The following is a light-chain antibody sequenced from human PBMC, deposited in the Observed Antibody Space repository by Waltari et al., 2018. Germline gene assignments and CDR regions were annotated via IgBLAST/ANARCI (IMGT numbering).Light chain of an antibody. J-gene: IGLJ3*02. V-gene: IGLV1-40*01. CDR2: GNT. Sequence: QSVLTQLPSVSGAPGQRVTISCTGSSSNVGAGSDVPWYQQLPGTAPKLLIYGNTNRPSGVPDRFSASKSGTSASLAITGLQAEDEADYYCQSYDSSLSGWVFGGGTKLTVL. CDR3: QSYDSSLSGWV. CDR1: SSNVGAGSD.